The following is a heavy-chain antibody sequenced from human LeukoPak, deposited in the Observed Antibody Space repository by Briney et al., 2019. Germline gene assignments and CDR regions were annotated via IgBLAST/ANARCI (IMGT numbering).Heavy chain of an antibody. D-gene: IGHD3-10*01. CDR3: ARLRYYYTSGSYYGFDP. J-gene: IGHJ5*02. Sequence: KPSETLSLTCTVSGGSISSYHWIWIRQPPGKGLEWIGYIHYSGSTNYNPSLKSRVTTSVDTSKKQFSLKLRSVTAADTAVYYCARLRYYYTSGSYYGFDPWGQGTLVSVSS. CDR2: IHYSGST. CDR1: GGSISSYH. V-gene: IGHV4-59*08.